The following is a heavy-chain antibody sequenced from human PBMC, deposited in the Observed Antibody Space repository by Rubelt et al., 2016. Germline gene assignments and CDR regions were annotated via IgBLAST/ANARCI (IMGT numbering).Heavy chain of an antibody. J-gene: IGHJ4*02. Sequence: GSLRLSCAASGFTFSSYWMSWVRQPPGKGLEWVSVIYSGGSTYYADSVKGRFTISRHNSKNTLYLQINSLRAEDTAVYYCARGRDYGDYWGQGTLVTVSS. CDR1: GFTFSSYW. CDR2: IYSGGST. V-gene: IGHV3-53*04. CDR3: ARGRDYGDY.